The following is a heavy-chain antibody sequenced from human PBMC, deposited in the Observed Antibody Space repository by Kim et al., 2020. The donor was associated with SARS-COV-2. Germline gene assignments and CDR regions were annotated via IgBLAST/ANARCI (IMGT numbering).Heavy chain of an antibody. CDR1: GFTFNTSE. D-gene: IGHD3-22*01. J-gene: IGHJ3*02. CDR2: INSPARTI. CDR3: ARERSDRAFDI. Sequence: GGSLRLSCAASGFTFNTSEMNWVRQAPGKGLEWVSYINSPARTIFYADSVMGRFTISRDNAKNSLYLQMNSLRADDTAVYYCARERSDRAFDIWGQGTMVTVSS. V-gene: IGHV3-48*03.